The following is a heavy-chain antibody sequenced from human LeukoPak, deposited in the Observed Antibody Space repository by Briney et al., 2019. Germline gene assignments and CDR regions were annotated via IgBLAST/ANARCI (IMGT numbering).Heavy chain of an antibody. CDR1: GYSISSGYY. D-gene: IGHD6-13*01. CDR3: ARANLAAGDAFDI. V-gene: IGHV4-38-2*02. Sequence: SETLSLTCTVSGYSISSGYYWGWIRQPPGKGLEWIGSIYHSGSTYYNPSLKSQVTISVDTSKNQFSLKLSSVTAADTAVYYCARANLAAGDAFDIWGQGTMVTVSS. CDR2: IYHSGST. J-gene: IGHJ3*02.